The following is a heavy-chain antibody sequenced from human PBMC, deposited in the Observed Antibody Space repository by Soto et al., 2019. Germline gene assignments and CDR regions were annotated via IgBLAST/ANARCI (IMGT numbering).Heavy chain of an antibody. CDR1: GYPFSSYW. CDR3: ARRYCTNTTNCPVGYGLDV. J-gene: IGHJ6*02. D-gene: IGHD2-8*01. CDR2: IYPGTSNA. Sequence: EVQLVQSGAEVKKPGESLILSCEAFGYPFSSYWIGWVRQMPGKGLEWMGIIYPGTSNARYSPSFQGQVTISADKSIGTADLQWSSLKASDSATYYCARRYCTNTTNCPVGYGLDVWGHGTTVTFSS. V-gene: IGHV5-51*01.